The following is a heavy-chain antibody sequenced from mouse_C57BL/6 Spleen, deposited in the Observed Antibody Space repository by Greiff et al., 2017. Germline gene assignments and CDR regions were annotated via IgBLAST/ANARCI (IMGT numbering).Heavy chain of an antibody. D-gene: IGHD4-1*01. V-gene: IGHV1-69*01. J-gene: IGHJ3*01. CDR2: IDPSDSYT. CDR1: GYTFTSYW. Sequence: QVQLQQPGAELVMPGASVKLSCKASGYTFTSYWMHWVKQRPGQGLEWIGEIDPSDSYTNYNQKFKGKSTLTVDKTSSTAYMQRSSLTSEDSAVYYCAQLSGTAWFAYWGQGTLVTVSA. CDR3: AQLSGTAWFAY.